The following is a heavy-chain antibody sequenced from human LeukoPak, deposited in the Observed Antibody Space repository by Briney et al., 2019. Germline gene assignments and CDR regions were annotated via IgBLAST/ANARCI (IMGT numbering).Heavy chain of an antibody. CDR2: ISYDGSIK. Sequence: GRSLRLSCAASGFTFSNYGMHWVRQVPGKGLEWVAVISYDGSIKYYADSVKGRFTISRDNSKNTLYLQMDSLRVEDTAVYYCARVGGHCTSTSCPPPDYWGQGTLVTVSS. CDR1: GFTFSNYG. V-gene: IGHV3-30*03. D-gene: IGHD2-2*01. CDR3: ARVGGHCTSTSCPPPDY. J-gene: IGHJ4*02.